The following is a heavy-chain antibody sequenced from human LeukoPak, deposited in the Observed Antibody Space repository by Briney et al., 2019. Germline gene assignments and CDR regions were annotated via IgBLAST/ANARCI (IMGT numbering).Heavy chain of an antibody. V-gene: IGHV4-61*02. CDR3: ARESPITMVRGVIDY. Sequence: SETLSLTCTGSGGSISSSSYDWSWIRQPAGKGLEWIGRIYTSGSTNYNPSLKSRVTMSVDTSKNQFSLKLSSVTAADTAVYYCARESPITMVRGVIDYWGQGTLVTVSS. CDR2: IYTSGST. D-gene: IGHD3-10*01. J-gene: IGHJ4*02. CDR1: GGSISSSSYD.